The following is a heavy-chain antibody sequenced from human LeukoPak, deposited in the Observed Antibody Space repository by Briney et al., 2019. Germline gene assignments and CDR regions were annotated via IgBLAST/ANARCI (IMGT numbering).Heavy chain of an antibody. Sequence: GGSLRLSCAASGFTFSDYYMSWVRQAPGKGLEWISGIISNGGSTYYADSVKGRFTISRDNSKNTLFLQMSSLRAEDTAVYYCARDRYCSGGSCYYAFDIWGQGTMVTVSS. D-gene: IGHD2-15*01. CDR2: IISNGGST. J-gene: IGHJ3*02. CDR3: ARDRYCSGGSCYYAFDI. V-gene: IGHV3-64D*06. CDR1: GFTFSDYY.